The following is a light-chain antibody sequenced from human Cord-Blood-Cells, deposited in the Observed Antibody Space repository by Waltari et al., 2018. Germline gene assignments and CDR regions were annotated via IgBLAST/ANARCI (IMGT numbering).Light chain of an antibody. J-gene: IGLJ2*01. V-gene: IGLV1-40*01. Sequence: QSVLTQPPSVSAAPGQRVTIPCTGSSSNIGAGYDVHWYQQLPGTAPKLLIYGNSNRPSGVPDRFSGSKSGTSASLAITGLQAEDEADYYCQSYDSSLSGPLFGGGTKLTVL. CDR1: SSNIGAGYD. CDR2: GNS. CDR3: QSYDSSLSGPL.